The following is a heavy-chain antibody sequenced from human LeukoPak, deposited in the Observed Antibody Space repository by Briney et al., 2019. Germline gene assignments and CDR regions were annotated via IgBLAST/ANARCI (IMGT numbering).Heavy chain of an antibody. D-gene: IGHD3-22*01. CDR2: IYSSGST. J-gene: IGHJ4*02. CDR3: ARTPIYYFDNSGYYN. Sequence: SETLSLTCTVSGDSINGFYWSWIRQAAGKGLEWIGLIYSSGSTSYNPSLKSRVTMSVDTSKKQFSLRLSSVTAADTAVYYCARTPIYYFDNSGYYNWGQGTLVTVSS. V-gene: IGHV4-4*07. CDR1: GDSINGFY.